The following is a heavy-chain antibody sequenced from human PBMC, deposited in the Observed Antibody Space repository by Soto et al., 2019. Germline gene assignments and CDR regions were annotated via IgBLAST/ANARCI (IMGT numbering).Heavy chain of an antibody. CDR1: GGSFSGYY. CDR2: INHSGST. Sequence: ETLSLTCAVYGGSFSGYYWSWIRQPPGKGLEWIGEINHSGSTNYNPSLKSRVTISVDTSKNQFSLKLSSVTAADTAVYYCARGLGEDIVVVPAAMYSPTYYFDYWGQGTLVTVSS. D-gene: IGHD2-2*01. V-gene: IGHV4-34*01. J-gene: IGHJ4*02. CDR3: ARGLGEDIVVVPAAMYSPTYYFDY.